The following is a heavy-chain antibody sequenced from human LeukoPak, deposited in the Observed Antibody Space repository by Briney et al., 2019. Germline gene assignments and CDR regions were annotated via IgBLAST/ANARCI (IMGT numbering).Heavy chain of an antibody. V-gene: IGHV3-74*01. D-gene: IGHD6-13*01. Sequence: PGGSLRLSCAASGFTFSNYWMHSVRQAPGKGLVWVSRINTDGSTTSCADSVKGRFTISRDNAKNTLYLQLNSLRAEDTAVYYCARDRRFIAAAGTGWFDPWGQGTLVTVSS. CDR3: ARDRRFIAAAGTGWFDP. J-gene: IGHJ5*02. CDR1: GFTFSNYW. CDR2: INTDGSTT.